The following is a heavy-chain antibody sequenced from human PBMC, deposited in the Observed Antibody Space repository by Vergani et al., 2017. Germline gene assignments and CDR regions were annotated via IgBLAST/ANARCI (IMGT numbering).Heavy chain of an antibody. D-gene: IGHD6-13*01. CDR1: GGTFSSYA. Sequence: QVQLVQSGAEVEKPGSSVKVSCKASGGTFSSYAISWVRQAPGQGLEWMGRIIHNIGIVNYAQKFKGRVTITADKSTSTAYMELSSLRSEDTAVYYCAKDFLHGLIGSSRQMPYYGDQGTLVTVSS. CDR3: AKDFLHGLIGSSRQMPYY. J-gene: IGHJ4*02. V-gene: IGHV1-69*04. CDR2: IIHNIGIV.